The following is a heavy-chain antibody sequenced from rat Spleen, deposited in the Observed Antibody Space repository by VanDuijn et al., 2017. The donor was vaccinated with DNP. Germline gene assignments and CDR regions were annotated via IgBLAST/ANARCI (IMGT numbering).Heavy chain of an antibody. Sequence: EVQLVESGGGLVQPGRSLKLSCAASGFTFSDYYMAWVRQAPQKGLEWVATISYDGSRTYYRVSVKGRFTISRDNAKTTLYLQMDSLRSEDTATYYCARDDYGSYGAMDAWGQGTSVTVSS. CDR1: GFTFSDYY. CDR2: ISYDGSRT. V-gene: IGHV5-7*01. CDR3: ARDDYGSYGAMDA. D-gene: IGHD1-3*01. J-gene: IGHJ4*01.